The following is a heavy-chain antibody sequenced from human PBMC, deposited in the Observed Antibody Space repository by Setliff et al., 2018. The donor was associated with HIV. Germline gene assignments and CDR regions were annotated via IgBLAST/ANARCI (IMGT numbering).Heavy chain of an antibody. D-gene: IGHD6-19*01. CDR1: NYSISSAYY. J-gene: IGHJ6*02. Sequence: SETLSLTCAVSNYSISSAYYWGWIRHPPGKGLEWIGRIYHSGSTYYNPSLKSRVTISVDTSKNQFSLKLSSVTAADTAVYYCARRPAGAVAGGYGMDVWGQGTTVTVSS. CDR2: IYHSGST. CDR3: ARRPAGAVAGGYGMDV. V-gene: IGHV4-38-2*01.